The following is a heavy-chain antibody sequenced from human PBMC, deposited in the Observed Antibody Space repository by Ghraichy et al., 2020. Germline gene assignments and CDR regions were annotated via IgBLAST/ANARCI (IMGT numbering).Heavy chain of an antibody. CDR1: GFTFSSYE. CDR3: ARGSDYWTSYWSYSYAMDV. CDR2: ISSSGNTK. J-gene: IGHJ6*02. Sequence: GGSLRLSCAASGFTFSSYEMNWVRQAPGKGLEWVSYISSSGNTKYYADSVKGRFTVSRDNAKNSLYLQMNSLRPEDTAVYYCARGSDYWTSYWSYSYAMDVWGLGTTVTVSS. V-gene: IGHV3-48*03. D-gene: IGHD3/OR15-3a*01.